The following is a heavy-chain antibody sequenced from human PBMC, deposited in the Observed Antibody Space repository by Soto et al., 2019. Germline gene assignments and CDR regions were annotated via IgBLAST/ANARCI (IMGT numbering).Heavy chain of an antibody. CDR3: AKPESYCTNGVCYTDSYYYGMDV. CDR2: ISGSGGST. J-gene: IGHJ6*02. CDR1: GFAFISYA. D-gene: IGHD2-8*01. Sequence: PWGPLRLSCAASGFAFISYAISFCRHSPCKWLEWVSAISGSGGSTYYADSVKGRFTISRDNSKNTLYLQMNSLRAEDTAVYYCAKPESYCTNGVCYTDSYYYGMDVWGQGTTVTVSS. V-gene: IGHV3-23*01.